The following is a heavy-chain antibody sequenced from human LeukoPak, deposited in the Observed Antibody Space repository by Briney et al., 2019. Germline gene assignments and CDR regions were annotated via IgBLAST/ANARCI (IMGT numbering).Heavy chain of an antibody. V-gene: IGHV4-34*01. CDR2: INHSGST. CDR1: GGSFSGYY. Sequence: SETLSLTCAVYGGSFSGYYWSWIRQPPGKGLEWIGEINHSGSTNYNPSLKSRVTISVDTSKNQFSLKLSSVTAADTAVYSCARGSSGYYKHAFDIWGQGTMVTVSS. J-gene: IGHJ3*02. D-gene: IGHD3-22*01. CDR3: ARGSSGYYKHAFDI.